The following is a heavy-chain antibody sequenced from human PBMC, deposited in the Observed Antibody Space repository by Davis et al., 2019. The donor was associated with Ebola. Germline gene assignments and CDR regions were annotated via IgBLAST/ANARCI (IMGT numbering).Heavy chain of an antibody. CDR3: ARSLYDFWSGYSVSDAFDI. J-gene: IGHJ3*02. Sequence: PGGSLRLSCAASGFTFSSYGMHWVRQAPGKGLEWVAVISYDGSNKYYADSVKGRFTISRDNSKNTLYLQMNSLRAEDTAVYYCARSLYDFWSGYSVSDAFDIWGQGTMVTVSS. CDR2: ISYDGSNK. V-gene: IGHV3-30*03. CDR1: GFTFSSYG. D-gene: IGHD3-3*01.